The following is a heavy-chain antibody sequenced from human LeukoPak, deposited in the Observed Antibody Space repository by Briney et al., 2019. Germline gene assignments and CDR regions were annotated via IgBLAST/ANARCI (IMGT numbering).Heavy chain of an antibody. CDR3: AKEAYYYDSSGYSVAAEYFQH. D-gene: IGHD3-22*01. CDR2: INPNSGGT. Sequence: ASVKVSCKASGYTFTGYYIHWVRQAPGQGLEWMGWINPNSGGTNYAQKFQGRVTMTRDTSISTAYMELSRLRSDDTAVYYCAKEAYYYDSSGYSVAAEYFQHWGQGTLVTVSS. J-gene: IGHJ1*01. V-gene: IGHV1-2*02. CDR1: GYTFTGYY.